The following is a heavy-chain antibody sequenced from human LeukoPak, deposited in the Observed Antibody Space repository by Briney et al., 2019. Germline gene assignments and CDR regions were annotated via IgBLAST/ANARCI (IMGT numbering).Heavy chain of an antibody. J-gene: IGHJ4*02. CDR3: ARGRGYSGYDDVDY. V-gene: IGHV1-8*01. CDR2: MNPNSGNT. CDR1: GYTFTSYD. Sequence: ASVKVSCKASGYTFTSYDINWVRQATGQGLEWMGWMNPNSGNTGYAQKFQGSVTMTRNTSISTAYMELSSLRSEDTAVYYCARGRGYSGYDDVDYWGQGTLVTVSS. D-gene: IGHD5-12*01.